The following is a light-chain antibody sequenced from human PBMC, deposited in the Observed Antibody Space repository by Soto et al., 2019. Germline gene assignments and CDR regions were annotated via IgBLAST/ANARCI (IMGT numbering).Light chain of an antibody. Sequence: FVLTQSPATLSLSPGERSTLSCRASQSFRGLLAWYQQKPGQAPRLLIYDAYNRATGIPPRFSGSGSGTDFTLTISSLEPEDSAVYYCQQRHMWPITFGQGTRLEIK. CDR1: QSFRGL. J-gene: IGKJ5*01. V-gene: IGKV3-11*01. CDR3: QQRHMWPIT. CDR2: DAY.